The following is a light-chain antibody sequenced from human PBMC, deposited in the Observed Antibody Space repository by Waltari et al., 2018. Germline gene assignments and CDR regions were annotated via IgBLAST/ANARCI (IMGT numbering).Light chain of an antibody. Sequence: ALTQPASVSGSPGQSITISCTGTSSDIGGYKYVSWYQQHPGKAPKLMIYVVSNRPSGVSNRFSGSKSGSTASLTISGLQSEDEADYYCSSYMNSSLVFGAGTKVTVL. V-gene: IGLV2-14*01. CDR2: VVS. CDR3: SSYMNSSLV. CDR1: SSDIGGYKY. J-gene: IGLJ3*02.